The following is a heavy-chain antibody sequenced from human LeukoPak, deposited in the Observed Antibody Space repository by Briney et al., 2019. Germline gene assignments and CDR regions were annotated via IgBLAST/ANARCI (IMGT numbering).Heavy chain of an antibody. D-gene: IGHD4-17*01. CDR3: ARDSYGDCIDIDY. V-gene: IGHV3-21*01. CDR1: GFTFSSYS. CDR2: ISSSSSYI. Sequence: GGSLRLSCAASGFTFSSYSMNWVRQAPGKGLEWVSSISSSSSYIYYADSVKGRFTISRDNAKNSLYLQMNSLRAEDTAVYYCARDSYGDCIDIDYRGQGTLVTVSS. J-gene: IGHJ4*02.